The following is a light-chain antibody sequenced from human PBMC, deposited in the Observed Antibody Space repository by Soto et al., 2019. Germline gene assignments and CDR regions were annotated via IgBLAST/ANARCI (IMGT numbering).Light chain of an antibody. Sequence: AIQMTQSPSSLSASVGDRVTITCRASQDIKKDLGWYQQKPGKAPKLLIYVASSLQSGVPSRFSGSGSGTDFTLTISSLQPEDFATYYCLHDFNYPLTFGGGTKVEVK. CDR2: VAS. J-gene: IGKJ4*01. CDR3: LHDFNYPLT. CDR1: QDIKKD. V-gene: IGKV1-6*01.